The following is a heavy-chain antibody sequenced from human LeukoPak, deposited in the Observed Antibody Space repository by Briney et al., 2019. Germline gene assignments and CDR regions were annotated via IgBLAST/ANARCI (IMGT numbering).Heavy chain of an antibody. CDR1: GFTFSSYA. D-gene: IGHD4-17*01. CDR2: ISYDGSNK. J-gene: IGHJ6*02. CDR3: ARDTTVTGLYYYGMDV. Sequence: GGSLRLSCAASGFTFSSYAMHWVRQAPGKGLGWVAVISYDGSNKYYADSVKGRFTISRDNSKNTLYLQMNSLRAEDTAVYYCARDTTVTGLYYYGMDVWGQGTTVTVSS. V-gene: IGHV3-30-3*01.